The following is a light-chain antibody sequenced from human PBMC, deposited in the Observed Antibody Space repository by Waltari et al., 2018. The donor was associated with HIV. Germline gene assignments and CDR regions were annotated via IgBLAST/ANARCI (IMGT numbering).Light chain of an antibody. V-gene: IGLV2-8*01. J-gene: IGLJ2*01. CDR3: SSYAGPNHLL. CDR1: SRDVGAYNF. CDR2: GVN. Sequence: QSALTQPPSASGSPGQSVTFPCTGTSRDVGAYNFVSWYQQHPGKAPKLIIYGVNQRPSGVPDRFSGSKSGNTASLTVSGLQADDEADYYCSSYAGPNHLLFGGGTKLTVL.